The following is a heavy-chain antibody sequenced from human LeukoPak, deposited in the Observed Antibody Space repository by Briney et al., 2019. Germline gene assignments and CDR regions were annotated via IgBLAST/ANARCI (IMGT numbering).Heavy chain of an antibody. CDR1: GFTFNTYV. V-gene: IGHV3-30*02. CDR2: MRYDGNKK. CDR3: AKAHYGHVCYFGFYYMDV. J-gene: IGHJ6*03. Sequence: PGGSLRLSCAASGFTFNTYVMHWVSQAPGKGLEWVAFMRYDGNKKYYADSVRGRFTISRDNSKNTLYLQMNSLRAEDTAVYYRAKAHYGHVCYFGFYYMDVWGKETTVTVSS. D-gene: IGHD2-21*02.